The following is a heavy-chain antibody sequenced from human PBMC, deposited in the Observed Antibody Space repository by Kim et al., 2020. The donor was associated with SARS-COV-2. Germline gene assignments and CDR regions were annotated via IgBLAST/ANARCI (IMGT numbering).Heavy chain of an antibody. D-gene: IGHD2-2*01. CDR2: IYHSGST. J-gene: IGHJ4*02. CDR1: GGSISSSNW. V-gene: IGHV4-4*02. CDR3: GAIPAARIPDFDY. Sequence: SETLSLTCAVSGGSISSSNWWSWVRQPPGKGLEWIGEIYHSGSTNYNPSLKSRVTISVEKSKNQFSLKLSSVTAADTAVYYCGAIPAARIPDFDYWGQGTLVTVSS.